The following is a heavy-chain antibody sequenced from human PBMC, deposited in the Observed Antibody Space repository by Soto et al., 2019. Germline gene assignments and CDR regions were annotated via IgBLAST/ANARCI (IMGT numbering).Heavy chain of an antibody. CDR1: GFSLSTSGVC. CDR2: INWDDDK. Sequence: QITLKESGPTLVKPTQTLTLTCTFSGFSLSTSGVCVGWIRQPPGKTLEWLTLINWDDDKRYNPSLKNRLTITMDTSKNQVVLTMTNMDPVDTAAYYCAHRRRLGSDWYTFDYWGQGTPVTVSS. D-gene: IGHD6-19*01. CDR3: AHRRRLGSDWYTFDY. J-gene: IGHJ4*02. V-gene: IGHV2-5*02.